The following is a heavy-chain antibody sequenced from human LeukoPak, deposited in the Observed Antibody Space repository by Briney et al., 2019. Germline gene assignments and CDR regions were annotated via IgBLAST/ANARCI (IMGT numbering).Heavy chain of an antibody. J-gene: IGHJ6*03. CDR3: ARGFSSPVWYYYYYMDV. Sequence: SETLSLTCTVSGYSISTGYYWGWIRQPPGKGLEWIGSMYHSGSTYYNPSLRSRVTISVDTSKNQFSLKLSSMTAADTAVYYCARGFSSPVWYYYYYMDVWGKGTTVTISS. CDR2: MYHSGST. CDR1: GYSISTGYY. V-gene: IGHV4-38-2*02. D-gene: IGHD6-13*01.